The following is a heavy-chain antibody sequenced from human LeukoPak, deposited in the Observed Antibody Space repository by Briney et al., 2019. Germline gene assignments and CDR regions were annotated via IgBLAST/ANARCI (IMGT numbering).Heavy chain of an antibody. D-gene: IGHD3-22*01. CDR3: ARALSDSGGYQAYFDY. V-gene: IGHV3-33*01. J-gene: IGHJ4*02. CDR1: GSTFSSHG. Sequence: GRSPRLSCAASGSTFSSHGMHWVRQAPGKGLEWVAGIWYDGSKEYYVDSVKGRFTISRDNSKNTLYLQMNSLRAEDTAVYYCARALSDSGGYQAYFDYWGQGTLVTVSS. CDR2: IWYDGSKE.